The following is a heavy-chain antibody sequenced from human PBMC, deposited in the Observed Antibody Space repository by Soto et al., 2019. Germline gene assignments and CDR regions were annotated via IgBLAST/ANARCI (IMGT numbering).Heavy chain of an antibody. CDR3: ARVREYSGYALDY. Sequence: GASVKVSCKASGYTFTSCGISWVRQAPGQGLEWMGWINPNSGGTNYAQKFQGWVTMTRDTSISTAYMELSRLRSDDTAVYYCARVREYSGYALDYWGQGTLVTVSS. CDR2: INPNSGGT. V-gene: IGHV1-2*04. J-gene: IGHJ4*02. CDR1: GYTFTSCG. D-gene: IGHD5-12*01.